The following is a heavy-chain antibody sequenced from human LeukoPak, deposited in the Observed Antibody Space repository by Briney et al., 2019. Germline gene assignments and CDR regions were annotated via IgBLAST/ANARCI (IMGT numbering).Heavy chain of an antibody. CDR3: ARVDTHPHYYYYYGMDV. CDR2: INAGNGNT. V-gene: IGHV1-3*01. CDR1: EYTFTSYA. Sequence: ASVKVSCKASEYTFTSYAMRWVRQAPGQRLEWMGWINAGNGNTKYSQKFQGRVTITRDTSASTAYMELSSLRSEDTAVYYCARVDTHPHYYYYYGMDVWGQGTTVTVSS. D-gene: IGHD5-18*01. J-gene: IGHJ6*02.